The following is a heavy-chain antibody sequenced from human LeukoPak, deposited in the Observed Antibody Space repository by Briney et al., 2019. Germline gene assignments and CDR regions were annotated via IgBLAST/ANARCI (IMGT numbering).Heavy chain of an antibody. CDR1: GYPFTTWE. D-gene: IGHD1-14*01. CDR3: ARGPRNDP. J-gene: IGHJ5*02. CDR2: VHPNSGNT. Sequence: ASVKVSCKTSGYPFTTWEINWVRQAAGQGLEWMGWVHPNSGNTAYAQKFQGRVTMTRDTSISTAYMELSGLRSDDTAGYFCARGPRNDPWGQGTLVTVSS. V-gene: IGHV1-8*01.